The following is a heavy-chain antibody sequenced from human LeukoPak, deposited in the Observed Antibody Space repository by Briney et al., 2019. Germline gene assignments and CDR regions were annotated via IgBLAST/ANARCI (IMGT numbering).Heavy chain of an antibody. CDR1: GFTVSSTY. CDR2: MYSEDNK. V-gene: IGHV3-53*01. CDR3: ARGVLGIIPIDY. J-gene: IGHJ4*02. D-gene: IGHD3-10*02. Sequence: AGGSLRLSCAASGFTVSSTYMAWVRQAPGKGLEWVSFMYSEDNKYYADSVKGRFTISRDNSKNTLYLQMNTLRADDTAVYYCARGVLGIIPIDYWGQGTLVTVSS.